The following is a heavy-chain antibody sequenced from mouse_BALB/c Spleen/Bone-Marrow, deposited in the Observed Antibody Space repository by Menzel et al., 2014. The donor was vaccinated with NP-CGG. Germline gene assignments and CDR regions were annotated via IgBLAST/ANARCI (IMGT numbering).Heavy chain of an antibody. CDR1: GFTFSSFG. J-gene: IGHJ4*01. Sequence: LVESGGGLVQPGGSRKLSCAASGFTFSSFGMHWVRQAPEKGLEWVAYISSGSSTIYYADTVKGRFTISRDNPKNTLFLQMTSLSSEDTAMYYCARWDGYYKAMYYLGQSTSVTVSS. V-gene: IGHV5-17*02. D-gene: IGHD2-3*01. CDR2: ISSGSSTI. CDR3: ARWDGYYKAMYY.